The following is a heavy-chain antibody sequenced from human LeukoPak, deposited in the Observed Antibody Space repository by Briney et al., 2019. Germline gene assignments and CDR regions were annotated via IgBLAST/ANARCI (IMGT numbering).Heavy chain of an antibody. D-gene: IGHD3-10*01. J-gene: IGHJ4*02. CDR1: SGSMTNYY. CDR2: MHTRGNT. Sequence: SETLSLTCTVSSGSMTNYYWSWTRQVAGKGLEWIGRMHTRGNTNYNPSLASRVSVSVDTSKRQLPLKLSSVTAADTAVYYCARLATYYYGSMTYYFFEHWGQGILVTVSS. V-gene: IGHV4-4*07. CDR3: ARLATYYYGSMTYYFFEH.